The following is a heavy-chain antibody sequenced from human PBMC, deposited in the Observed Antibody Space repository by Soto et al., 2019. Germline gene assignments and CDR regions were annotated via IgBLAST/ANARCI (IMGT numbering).Heavy chain of an antibody. D-gene: IGHD2-21*02. CDR2: INAGNGNT. Sequence: QVQLVQSGAEEKKPGASVKVSCKASGYTFTSYAMHWVRQAPGQRLEWMGWINAGNGNTKYSQKFQGRVTITGDTSASTAYMEPSSLGSEDPAVYYCARSIGVVTALDYWGQGCLVTVSS. CDR3: ARSIGVVTALDY. CDR1: GYTFTSYA. V-gene: IGHV1-3*05. J-gene: IGHJ4*02.